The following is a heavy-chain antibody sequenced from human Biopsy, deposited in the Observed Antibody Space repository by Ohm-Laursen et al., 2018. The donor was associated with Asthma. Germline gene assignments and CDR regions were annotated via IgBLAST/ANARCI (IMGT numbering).Heavy chain of an antibody. V-gene: IGHV3-53*01. Sequence: GESLKISCKASGFTVSRDHMFWARQAPGKGLEWVSVIYSGGTSDTADSVRGRFTISRDFYKNTLYLQMDSLRAEDTAVYYCARGDSSGWSHYYFDYWGQGTLVTVSS. J-gene: IGHJ4*02. CDR1: GFTVSRDH. CDR3: ARGDSSGWSHYYFDY. D-gene: IGHD6-19*01. CDR2: IYSGGTS.